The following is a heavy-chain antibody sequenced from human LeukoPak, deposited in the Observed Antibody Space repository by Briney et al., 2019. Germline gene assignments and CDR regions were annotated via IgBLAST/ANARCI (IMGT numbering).Heavy chain of an antibody. CDR1: GFTFSSYA. CDR2: ISGSGGRT. V-gene: IGHV3-23*01. J-gene: IGHJ4*02. D-gene: IGHD3-22*01. Sequence: GSLRLSCAASGFTFSSYAMRWVRQAPGKGLEWVSAISGSGGRTYYADSVKGRFTISRDNSKNTLYLQMNSLRSEDTAVYYCAADLVNYYDSSGYWGQGTLVTVSS. CDR3: AADLVNYYDSSGY.